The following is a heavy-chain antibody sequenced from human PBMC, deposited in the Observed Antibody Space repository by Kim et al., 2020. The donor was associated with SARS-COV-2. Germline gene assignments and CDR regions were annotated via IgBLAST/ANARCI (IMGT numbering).Heavy chain of an antibody. CDR1: GGSISSSSYY. Sequence: SETLSLTCTVSGGSISSSSYYWGWIRQPPGKGLEWFGSIYYSGSTYYNPSLKSRVTISVDTSKNQFSLKLSSVTAADTAVYYCARSPPGWLRVNWFDPWG. J-gene: IGHJ5*02. CDR3: ARSPPGWLRVNWFDP. CDR2: IYYSGST. D-gene: IGHD5-12*01. V-gene: IGHV4-39*01.